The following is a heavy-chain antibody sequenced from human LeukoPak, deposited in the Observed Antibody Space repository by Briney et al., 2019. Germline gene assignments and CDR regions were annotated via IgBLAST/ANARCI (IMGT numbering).Heavy chain of an antibody. CDR2: IYYSGST. D-gene: IGHD3-3*01. Sequence: SETLSLTCAVYGGSFSGYYWSWIRQPPGKGLEWIGYIYYSGSTNYNPSLKSRVTISVDTSKNQFSLKLSSVTAADTAVYYCARLDFWFDPWGQGTLVTVSS. J-gene: IGHJ5*02. CDR1: GGSFSGYY. CDR3: ARLDFWFDP. V-gene: IGHV4-59*08.